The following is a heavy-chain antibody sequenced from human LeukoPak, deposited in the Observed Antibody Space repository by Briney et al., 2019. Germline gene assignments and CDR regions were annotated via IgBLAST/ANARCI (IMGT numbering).Heavy chain of an antibody. CDR1: GFTFRNYG. CDR2: ISCGGSKK. CDR3: AKDQRHYYDSSGFLTPDY. D-gene: IGHD3-22*01. Sequence: PGRSLRLSCAASGFTFRNYGMHWVRQAPGKGLEWVAVISCGGSKKYYADSVKGRFTISRDNSENMLYLQMNSVRAEDTAVFYCAKDQRHYYDSSGFLTPDYWGQGTLVTVSS. V-gene: IGHV3-30*18. J-gene: IGHJ4*02.